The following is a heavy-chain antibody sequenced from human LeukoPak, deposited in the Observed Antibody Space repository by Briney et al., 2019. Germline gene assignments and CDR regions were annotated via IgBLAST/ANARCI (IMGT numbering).Heavy chain of an antibody. J-gene: IGHJ6*03. Sequence: GGSLRLSCAASGFTFSSFGMSWVRQAPGKGLEWVSAISGSGVSTYYADTVKGRFTISRDNSKNSLYLQMNSLRAEDTAVYYCAKCILTGYYKGYMDVWGKGTTVTISS. CDR3: AKCILTGYYKGYMDV. V-gene: IGHV3-23*01. CDR1: GFTFSSFG. D-gene: IGHD3-9*01. CDR2: ISGSGVST.